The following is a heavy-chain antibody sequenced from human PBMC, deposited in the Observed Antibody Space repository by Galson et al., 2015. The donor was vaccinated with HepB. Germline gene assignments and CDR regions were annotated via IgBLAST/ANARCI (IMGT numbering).Heavy chain of an antibody. J-gene: IGHJ6*02. Sequence: SVKVSCKVSGYTLTDLSMHWVRQAPGKGLEWMGGFDPEDGETIYAQKFQGRVTMTEDTSTDTAYMELSSLRSEDTAVYYCATDAPGPNYYYYYGMDVWGQGTTVTVSS. CDR3: ATDAPGPNYYYYYGMDV. CDR1: GYTLTDLS. CDR2: FDPEDGET. D-gene: IGHD2-8*02. V-gene: IGHV1-24*01.